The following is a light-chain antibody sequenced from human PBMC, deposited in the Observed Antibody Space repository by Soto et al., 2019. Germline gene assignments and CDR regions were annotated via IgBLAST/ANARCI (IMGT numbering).Light chain of an antibody. CDR3: QQYSFYAT. V-gene: IGKV1-5*03. CDR1: QTISSW. Sequence: GDRVTITCRASQTISSWLAWYQQKPGKAPKLLIYKASTLESGVPSRFSGSGSGTDFTLTVTSLQPEDFATYYCQQYSFYATFGQGTKVEI. CDR2: KAS. J-gene: IGKJ1*01.